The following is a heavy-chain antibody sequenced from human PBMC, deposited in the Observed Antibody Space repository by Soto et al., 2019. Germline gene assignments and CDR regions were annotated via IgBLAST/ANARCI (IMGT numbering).Heavy chain of an antibody. Sequence: ASVKVSCKASGFTFTSSAMQWVRQARGQRLEWIGWIVVGSGNTNYAQKFQERVTITRDMSTSTAYMELSSLRSEDTAVYYCARRIDWLYYYYYGMDVWGQGTTVTVSS. CDR1: GFTFTSSA. D-gene: IGHD3-9*01. CDR3: ARRIDWLYYYYYGMDV. CDR2: IVVGSGNT. V-gene: IGHV1-58*02. J-gene: IGHJ6*02.